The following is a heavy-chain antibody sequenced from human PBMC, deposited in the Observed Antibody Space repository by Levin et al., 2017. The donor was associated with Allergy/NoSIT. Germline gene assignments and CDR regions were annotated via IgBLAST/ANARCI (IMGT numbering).Heavy chain of an antibody. CDR3: ARRLGNVDAFDI. D-gene: IGHD7-27*01. J-gene: IGHJ3*02. Sequence: ASVKVSCKASGGTFSSYAISWVRQAPGQGLEWMGRIIPILGIANYAQKFQGRVTITADKSTSTAYMELSSLRSEDTAVYYCARRLGNVDAFDIWGQGTMVTVSS. CDR2: IIPILGIA. V-gene: IGHV1-69*04. CDR1: GGTFSSYA.